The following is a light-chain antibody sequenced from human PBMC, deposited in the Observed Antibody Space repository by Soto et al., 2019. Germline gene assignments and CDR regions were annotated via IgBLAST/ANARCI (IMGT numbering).Light chain of an antibody. CDR2: DDR. V-gene: IGLV3-21*02. J-gene: IGLJ1*01. Sequence: SYELTQPPSVSVAPGQTAKITCGENNIGSKSVHWYQQKPGQAPVLVVYDDRDRPSGIPERFSGSNSGNTATLTISRVEAGDEADYYCQVWDSNSDHYVFRTGTKLTVL. CDR1: NIGSKS. CDR3: QVWDSNSDHYV.